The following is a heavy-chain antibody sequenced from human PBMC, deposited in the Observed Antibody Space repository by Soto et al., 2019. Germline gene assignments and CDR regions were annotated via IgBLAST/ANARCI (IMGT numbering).Heavy chain of an antibody. V-gene: IGHV3-23*01. CDR1: GITFRKYA. CDR3: GKGLNYFGY. CDR2: VSATRGST. Sequence: GGALSLSCASCGITFRKYAMSWVGQAPGKGLERVSTVSATRGSTYYADSVKGRFTMARDNSKNTVYLQVNSLRAEDTAVYYCGKGLNYFGYWGPGTLVTGSA. J-gene: IGHJ4*02.